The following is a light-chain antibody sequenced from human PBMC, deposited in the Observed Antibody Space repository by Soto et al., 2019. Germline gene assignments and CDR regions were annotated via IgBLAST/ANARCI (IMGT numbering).Light chain of an antibody. CDR1: SSDVGGYNY. CDR2: DVS. V-gene: IGLV2-14*03. CDR3: SSYTSTHTVV. Sequence: QSALTQPASVSGSPGQSITISCTGTSSDVGGYNYVSWYQQHPGKAPKLMIYDVSNRPSGVSNRFSGSKSGNTASLTISGLQAEDEAEYYCSSYTSTHTVVFGGGTKLTVL. J-gene: IGLJ2*01.